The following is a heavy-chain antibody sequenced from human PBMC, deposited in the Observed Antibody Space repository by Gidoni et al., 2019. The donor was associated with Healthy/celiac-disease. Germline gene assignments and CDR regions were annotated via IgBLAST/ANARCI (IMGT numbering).Heavy chain of an antibody. CDR3: ARLYYYDSSGYYYDCFDY. D-gene: IGHD3-22*01. Sequence: EVQLVQSGAEVKKPGESLTISCKGSGYSFTSYWIGWVRQMPGKGLEWMGIIYPGDSDTRYSPSFQGQVTISADKSISTAYLQWSSLKASDTAMYYCARLYYYDSSGYYYDCFDYWGQGTLVTVSS. CDR1: GYSFTSYW. J-gene: IGHJ4*02. CDR2: IYPGDSDT. V-gene: IGHV5-51*01.